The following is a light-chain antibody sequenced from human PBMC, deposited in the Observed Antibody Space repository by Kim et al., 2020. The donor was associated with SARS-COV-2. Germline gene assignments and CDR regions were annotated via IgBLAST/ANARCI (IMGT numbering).Light chain of an antibody. CDR3: LQSENWPRT. CDR1: QNVNSN. V-gene: IGKV3-15*01. Sequence: EIVMTQSPATLSVSPGDRATLSCRASQNVNSNLGWYQHRRGQAPRLLIYGASTRATDIPARFSGSGSGTEFTLTISSLQSEDFAIYYCLQSENWPRTFGQGTKLEI. CDR2: GAS. J-gene: IGKJ1*01.